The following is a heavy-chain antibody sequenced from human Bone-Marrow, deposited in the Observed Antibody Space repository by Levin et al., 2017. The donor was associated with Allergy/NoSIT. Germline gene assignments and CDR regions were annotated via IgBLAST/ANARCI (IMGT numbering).Heavy chain of an antibody. Sequence: GGSLRLSCEASGFTFISRWMHWVRQAPGKGLEWVADIDRDGSAKHYVDSVKGRFTISRDNPKNSLYLHMNNLRAEDTALYYCARDNNWSRDYWGQGTLVTVSS. CDR3: ARDNNWSRDY. CDR1: GFTFISRW. V-gene: IGHV3-7*01. J-gene: IGHJ4*02. D-gene: IGHD3-3*01. CDR2: IDRDGSAK.